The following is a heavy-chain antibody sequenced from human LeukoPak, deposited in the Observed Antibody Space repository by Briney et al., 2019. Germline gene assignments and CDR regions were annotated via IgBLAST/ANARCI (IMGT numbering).Heavy chain of an antibody. J-gene: IGHJ4*02. V-gene: IGHV3-11*06. D-gene: IGHD4-23*01. CDR3: ATTNDIGNYYFDF. Sequence: GGSLRLSCAASGFIFSDHYMDWVRQAPGKGLEWVSYISGNSGYTNYADSVKGRFTISRDNAKNSLFLHMNSLRPEDTALYYCATTNDIGNYYFDFWGQGSLVTVSS. CDR2: ISGNSGYT. CDR1: GFIFSDHY.